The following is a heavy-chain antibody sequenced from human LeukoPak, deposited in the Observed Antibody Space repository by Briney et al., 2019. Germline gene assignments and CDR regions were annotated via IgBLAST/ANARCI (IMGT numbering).Heavy chain of an antibody. CDR3: ARGGRLYCSSTSCYSRPDFDY. CDR1: GYTFTSYG. Sequence: ASVKVSCKASGYTFTSYGISWVRQAPGQGLEWMGWISAYNGNTNYAQKLQGRVTMTTDTSTSTAYMEPRSLRSDDTAVYYCARGGRLYCSSTSCYSRPDFDYWGQGTLVTVSS. CDR2: ISAYNGNT. D-gene: IGHD2-2*01. J-gene: IGHJ4*02. V-gene: IGHV1-18*01.